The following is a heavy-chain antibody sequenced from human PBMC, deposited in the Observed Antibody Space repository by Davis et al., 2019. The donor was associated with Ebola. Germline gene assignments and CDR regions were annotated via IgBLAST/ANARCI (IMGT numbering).Heavy chain of an antibody. D-gene: IGHD4-17*01. Sequence: SVKVSCKASGGTLTSYAVSWVRQAPGQGLEWMGGVIRIYDVTNYAQRFQGRVTIAADESTNTAYMELSSLRSDDTAVYYCTRSQFLYGDFADLDYWGQGTLVTVSS. CDR1: GGTLTSYA. CDR2: VIRIYDVT. CDR3: TRSQFLYGDFADLDY. J-gene: IGHJ4*02. V-gene: IGHV1-69*13.